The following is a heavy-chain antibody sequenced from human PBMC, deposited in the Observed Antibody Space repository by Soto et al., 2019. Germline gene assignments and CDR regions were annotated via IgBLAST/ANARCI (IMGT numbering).Heavy chain of an antibody. J-gene: IGHJ4*02. D-gene: IGHD1-7*01. CDR3: VRRVSGNYDY. Sequence: EVQLAESGGGMVQPGGSLRLSCVASGFTFSSYDMHWVRQAPGKGLEYVSSISSNGGTTNYGNSVKGRFTISRDNSKNTLSLPMGSLTAEDMAVYYCVRRVSGNYDYWGQGTLVTVSS. V-gene: IGHV3-64*01. CDR2: ISSNGGTT. CDR1: GFTFSSYD.